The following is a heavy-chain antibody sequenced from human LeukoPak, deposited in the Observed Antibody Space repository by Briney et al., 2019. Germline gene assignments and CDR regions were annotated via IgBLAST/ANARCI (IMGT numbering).Heavy chain of an antibody. D-gene: IGHD6-6*01. V-gene: IGHV3-11*03. Sequence: GGSLRLSCAASGFTFSDYDMSWIGKAPGKGLEWVTYISSSSSYTNYADPAKGRYTISPANPKNSLSLHENSLRPEDTAVYSFASSEDDLPLDVWGQGTTVTVSS. CDR1: GFTFSDYD. CDR2: ISSSSSYT. J-gene: IGHJ6*02. CDR3: ASSEDDLPLDV.